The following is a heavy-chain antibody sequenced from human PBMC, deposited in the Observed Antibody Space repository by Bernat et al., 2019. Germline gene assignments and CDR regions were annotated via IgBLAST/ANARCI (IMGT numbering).Heavy chain of an antibody. CDR2: IKSKTDGGTT. D-gene: IGHD2-2*01. CDR1: GFTFSNAW. J-gene: IGHJ6*02. V-gene: IGHV3-15*07. CDR3: TTDEGDIVVVPAGSYGMDV. Sequence: EVQLVESGGGLVKPGGSLRLSCAASGFTFSNAWMNWVRQAPGKGLEWVGRIKSKTDGGTTDYAAPVKGRFTISRDDSKNTLYLQMNSLKTEDTAVYYCTTDEGDIVVVPAGSYGMDVWGQGTTVTVSS.